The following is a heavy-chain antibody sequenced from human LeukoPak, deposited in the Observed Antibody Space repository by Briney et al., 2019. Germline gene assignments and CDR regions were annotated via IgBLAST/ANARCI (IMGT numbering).Heavy chain of an antibody. CDR3: ARLYYYYYMDV. V-gene: IGHV3-48*01. J-gene: IGHJ6*03. CDR1: GFTFSSYS. CDR2: ISSSSNTI. Sequence: GGSLRLSCAASGFTFSSYSMNWVRQAPGKGLEWVSYISSSSNTIYYADSVKGRFTISRDNAKNSLYLQMNSLRAEDTAMYYCARLYYYYYMDVWGKGTTVTVSS.